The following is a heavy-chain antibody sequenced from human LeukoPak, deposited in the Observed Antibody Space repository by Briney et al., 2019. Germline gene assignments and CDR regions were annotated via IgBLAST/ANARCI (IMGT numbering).Heavy chain of an antibody. CDR1: GYTFTGYC. CDR2: INPNSGGT. CDR3: ARVARGYSYGWDAFDI. D-gene: IGHD5-18*01. Sequence: ASVKVSCKASGYTFTGYCMHWVRQAPGQGLEWMGWINPNSGGTNYAQKFQGWVTMTRDTSISTAYMELSRLRSDDTAVYYCARVARGYSYGWDAFDIWGQGTMVTVSS. V-gene: IGHV1-2*04. J-gene: IGHJ3*02.